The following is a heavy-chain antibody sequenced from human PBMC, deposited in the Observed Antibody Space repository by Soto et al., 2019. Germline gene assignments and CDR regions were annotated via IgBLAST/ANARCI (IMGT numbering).Heavy chain of an antibody. D-gene: IGHD3-22*01. V-gene: IGHV4-61*08. CDR1: GGSVSGGDHY. CDR3: ARDRRDGYYVDY. J-gene: IGHJ4*02. Sequence: QVQLRESGPGLVKPSETLSLTCIVSGGSVSGGDHYWSWIRQPPGKGLEWIGYIYNSVSTNYNPALRSRVTMSLDTSKNQFSLNLSSVTAADPAVYYCARDRRDGYYVDYWGQGTLVTVSS. CDR2: IYNSVST.